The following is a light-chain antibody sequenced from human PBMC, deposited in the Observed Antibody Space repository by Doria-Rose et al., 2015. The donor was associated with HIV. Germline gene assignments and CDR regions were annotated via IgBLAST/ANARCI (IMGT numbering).Light chain of an antibody. V-gene: IGKV3-20*01. CDR3: HQYGTSWT. CDR1: QSFSSTY. CDR2: DGS. J-gene: IGKJ1*01. Sequence: TQSPGTLSLSPGERATLSCRASQSFSSTYLAWYQQKPGQAPSLLIYDGSTRATGITDRLSASGSGTDSTLTINRLEPEDFALYYCHQYGTSWTFGQGTKVEI.